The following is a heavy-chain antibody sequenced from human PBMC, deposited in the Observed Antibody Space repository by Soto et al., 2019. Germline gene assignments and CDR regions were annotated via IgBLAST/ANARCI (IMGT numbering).Heavy chain of an antibody. Sequence: PGESLKISCKGSGYSFTSYWISWVRQMPGKGLEWMGRIDPSDSYTNYSPSFQSHVTISADKSISTAYLQWSSLKASDTAMYYCASSQVHLERRRNYYGMDVWGQGTTVTVSS. CDR3: ASSQVHLERRRNYYGMDV. V-gene: IGHV5-10-1*01. J-gene: IGHJ6*02. D-gene: IGHD1-1*01. CDR2: IDPSDSYT. CDR1: GYSFTSYW.